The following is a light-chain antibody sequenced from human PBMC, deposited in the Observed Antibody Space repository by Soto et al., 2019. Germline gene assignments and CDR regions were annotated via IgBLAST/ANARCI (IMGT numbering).Light chain of an antibody. J-gene: IGLJ1*01. V-gene: IGLV2-18*02. CDR1: SSDVGSYNR. CDR2: EVS. CDR3: YSHTSGNTYV. Sequence: QSALTQPPSVSGSPGQSVTISCTGTSSDVGSYNRVSWYQQPPGTAPKLMIYEVSNRPSGVPDRFSGSKSGNTASLTISGLQPEDEADYYYYSHTSGNTYVFGTGTKVTVL.